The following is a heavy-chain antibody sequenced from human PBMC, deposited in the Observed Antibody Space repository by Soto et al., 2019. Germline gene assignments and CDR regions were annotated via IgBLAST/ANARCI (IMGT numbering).Heavy chain of an antibody. Sequence: PSETLSLTCTVSGGSISSSSYYWGWIRKPPGKGLEWIGSIYYSGSTYYNPSLKSRVTISVDTSKNQFSLKLSSVTAADTAVYYCARRQRITIFGVVIIGPYDYWGQGTLVTVSS. CDR3: ARRQRITIFGVVIIGPYDY. J-gene: IGHJ4*02. CDR2: IYYSGST. CDR1: GGSISSSSYY. D-gene: IGHD3-3*01. V-gene: IGHV4-39*01.